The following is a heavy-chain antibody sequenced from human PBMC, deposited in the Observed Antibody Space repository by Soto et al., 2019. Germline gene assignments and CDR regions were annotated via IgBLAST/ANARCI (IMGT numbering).Heavy chain of an antibody. Sequence: QVQLVQSGAEVKKPGASVKVSCKASGYTFTSYGISWVRQAPGQGLEWMGWISAYNGNTNYAQKLQGRVTMTTDTSTSTGYMELRSLRSADTAVYYCAGVMWIAVAGSELDYWGQGTLVTVSS. V-gene: IGHV1-18*01. CDR2: ISAYNGNT. J-gene: IGHJ4*02. D-gene: IGHD6-19*01. CDR3: AGVMWIAVAGSELDY. CDR1: GYTFTSYG.